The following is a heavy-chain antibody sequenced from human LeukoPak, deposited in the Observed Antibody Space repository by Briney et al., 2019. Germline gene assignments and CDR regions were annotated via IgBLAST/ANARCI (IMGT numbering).Heavy chain of an antibody. V-gene: IGHV4-34*01. CDR3: ARVIAARYHWFDP. Sequence: SETLSLTCAVYGGSFSGYYWSWIRQPPGKGLEWIGEINHSGSTNYNPSLKSRVTISVDTSKNQFSLKLSSVTAADTAVYYCARVIAARYHWFDPWGQGTRVTVSS. CDR2: INHSGST. J-gene: IGHJ5*02. D-gene: IGHD6-6*01. CDR1: GGSFSGYY.